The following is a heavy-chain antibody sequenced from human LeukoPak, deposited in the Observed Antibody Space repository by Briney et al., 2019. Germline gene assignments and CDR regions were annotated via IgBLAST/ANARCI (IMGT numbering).Heavy chain of an antibody. V-gene: IGHV4-59*01. Sequence: LETLSLTCTVSGGSISSYYWSWIRQPPGKGLEWIGYIYYSGSTNYNPSLKSRVTISVDTSKNQFSLKLSSVTAADTAVYYCASQNRIAVVGAWGQGTLVTVSS. CDR1: GGSISSYY. CDR2: IYYSGST. CDR3: ASQNRIAVVGA. D-gene: IGHD6-19*01. J-gene: IGHJ4*02.